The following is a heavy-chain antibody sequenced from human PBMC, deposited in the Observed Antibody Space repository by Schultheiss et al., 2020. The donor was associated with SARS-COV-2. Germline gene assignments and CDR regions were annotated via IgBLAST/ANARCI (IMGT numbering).Heavy chain of an antibody. V-gene: IGHV1-69*13. CDR2: IIPIFGTP. Sequence: SVKVSCKASGYTFTGYYMHWVRQAPGQGLEWMGGIIPIFGTPNYAQKFQGRVTITADESTRTAYMALRSLRSDDTAVYYCARASFLEWFRFDPWGQGTLVTVSS. J-gene: IGHJ5*02. D-gene: IGHD3-3*01. CDR3: ARASFLEWFRFDP. CDR1: GYTFTGYY.